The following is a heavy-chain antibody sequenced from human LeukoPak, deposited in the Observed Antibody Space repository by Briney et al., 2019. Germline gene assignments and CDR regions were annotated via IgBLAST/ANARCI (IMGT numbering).Heavy chain of an antibody. CDR1: GFSISSGDY. J-gene: IGHJ5*02. Sequence: SETLSLTCTVSGFSISSGDYWGWVRQPPGKGLEWIGSIYHSGSTYYNPSLKSRVTISVDPSKNQFSLKLSSVTAADTAVYYCARVFDILTGYAGGNWFDPWGQGTLVTVSS. V-gene: IGHV4-38-2*02. CDR3: ARVFDILTGYAGGNWFDP. CDR2: IYHSGST. D-gene: IGHD3-9*01.